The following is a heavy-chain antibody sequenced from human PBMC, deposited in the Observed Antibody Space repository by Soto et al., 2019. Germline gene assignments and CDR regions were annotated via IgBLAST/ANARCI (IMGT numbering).Heavy chain of an antibody. V-gene: IGHV4-31*03. CDR1: GGSISSGGYY. CDR2: IYYSGST. CDR3: ARDGRLGYCSSTSCYSSHYGMDV. J-gene: IGHJ6*02. D-gene: IGHD2-2*02. Sequence: SETLSLTCTVPGGSISSGGYYWIWIRQHPGKGLEWIGYIYYSGSTYYNPSLKSRVTISVDTSKNQFSLKLSSVTAADTAVYYCARDGRLGYCSSTSCYSSHYGMDVWGQGTTVTVSS.